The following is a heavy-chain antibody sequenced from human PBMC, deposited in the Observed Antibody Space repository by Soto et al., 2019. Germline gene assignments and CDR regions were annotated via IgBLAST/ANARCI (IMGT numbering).Heavy chain of an antibody. V-gene: IGHV1-2*04. J-gene: IGHJ4*02. Sequence: GASVKVSCKASGYTFTGYYMHWVRQAPGQGLEWMGWINPNSGGTNYAQKFQGWVTMTRDTSISTAYMELSRLRSDDTAVYYCARGPRVHPAAYYFDSWVRGDLVTVSA. CDR2: INPNSGGT. CDR3: ARGPRVHPAAYYFDS. CDR1: GYTFTGYY.